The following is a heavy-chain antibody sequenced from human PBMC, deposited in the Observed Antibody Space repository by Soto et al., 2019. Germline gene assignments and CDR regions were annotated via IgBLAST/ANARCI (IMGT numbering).Heavy chain of an antibody. Sequence: GGSMILSCAASGFTFRSYLMSWVRQAPGKGLEWVANIKEDGSEIYYVDSVKGRSTISRDNAKNSLYLQMNSLRAEDTAVYYCARTALAGHFDYWGQGTLVTVSS. CDR3: ARTALAGHFDY. D-gene: IGHD6-6*01. CDR2: IKEDGSEI. J-gene: IGHJ4*01. V-gene: IGHV3-7*01. CDR1: GFTFRSYL.